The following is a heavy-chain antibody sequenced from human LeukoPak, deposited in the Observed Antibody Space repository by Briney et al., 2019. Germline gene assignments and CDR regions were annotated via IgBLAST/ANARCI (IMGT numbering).Heavy chain of an antibody. Sequence: PGGSLTLSCPASGFTFSSYEMNWVRQAPGKGLEWVSYISSSGSTIYYADSVKGRFTISRDNAKKSLYRQMNSLRAEDTAVYYCAELGITMIGGVWGKGTTVTISS. CDR3: AELGITMIGGV. CDR1: GFTFSSYE. J-gene: IGHJ6*04. CDR2: ISSSGSTI. D-gene: IGHD3-10*02. V-gene: IGHV3-48*03.